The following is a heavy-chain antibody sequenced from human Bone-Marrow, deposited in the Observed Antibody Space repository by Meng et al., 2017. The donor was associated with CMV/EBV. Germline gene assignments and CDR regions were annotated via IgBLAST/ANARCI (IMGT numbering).Heavy chain of an antibody. CDR3: ARQWDYDFWSGYYTQRGYFAD. J-gene: IGHJ4*02. CDR1: GGSISSSSYY. V-gene: IGHV4-39*01. D-gene: IGHD3-3*01. CDR2: IYYSGST. Sequence: GSLRLSCTVSGGSISSSSYYWGWIRQPPGKGLEWIGSIYYSGSTYYNPSLKSRVTISVDTSKNQFSLKLSSVTAADTAVYYCARQWDYDFWSGYYTQRGYFADWGQGPLVTCYS.